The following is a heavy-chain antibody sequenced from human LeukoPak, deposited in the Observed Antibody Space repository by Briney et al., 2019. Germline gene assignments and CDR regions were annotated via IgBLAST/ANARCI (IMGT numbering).Heavy chain of an antibody. V-gene: IGHV1-18*01. CDR1: GYTFTSYG. CDR2: ISAYNGKT. D-gene: IGHD6-25*01. Sequence: ASVKVSCKASGYTFTSYGISWVRQAPGQGLEWMGWISAYNGKTNYAQKLQGRVSMTTDTSTSTAYMALRSLRSGDTAVYYCARETARGLYYYYGMDVWGQGTTVTVSS. J-gene: IGHJ6*02. CDR3: ARETARGLYYYYGMDV.